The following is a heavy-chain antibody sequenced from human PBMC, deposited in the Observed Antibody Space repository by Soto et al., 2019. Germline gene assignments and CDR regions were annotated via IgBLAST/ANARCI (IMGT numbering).Heavy chain of an antibody. D-gene: IGHD5-12*01. CDR2: IWYDGSNK. Sequence: GGSLRLSCAASGFTFSSYGMHWVRQAPGKGLEWVAVIWYDGSNKYYADSVKGRFTISRDNSKNTLYLQMNSLRAEDTAVYYCARTTGYSGYDFDAGYWGQGTLVTVSS. CDR1: GFTFSSYG. V-gene: IGHV3-33*01. J-gene: IGHJ4*02. CDR3: ARTTGYSGYDFDAGY.